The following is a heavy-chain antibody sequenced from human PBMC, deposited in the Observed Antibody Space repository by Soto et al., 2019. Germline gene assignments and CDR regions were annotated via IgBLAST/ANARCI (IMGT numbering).Heavy chain of an antibody. CDR1: GFTFSSYG. D-gene: IGHD5-18*01. J-gene: IGHJ4*02. CDR3: ARESSGYSYGYPTYYFDY. CDR2: IWYDGSNK. V-gene: IGHV3-33*01. Sequence: VGSLRLSCAASGFTFSSYGMHWVRQAPGKGLEWVAVIWYDGSNKYYADSVKGRFTISRDNSKNTLYLQMNSLRAEDTAVYYCARESSGYSYGYPTYYFDYWGQGTLVTAPQ.